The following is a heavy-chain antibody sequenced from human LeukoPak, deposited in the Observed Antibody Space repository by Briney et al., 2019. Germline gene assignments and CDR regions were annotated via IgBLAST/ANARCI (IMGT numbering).Heavy chain of an antibody. CDR2: IYPGDSDT. CDR1: GDSFTSYW. D-gene: IGHD6-19*01. Sequence: ESLKISCKGSGDSFTSYWNVWVREIPVKRLEWMGIIYPGDSDTRYSPSFQGQVTISADKSISTAYLQWSSLKASDTAMYYCARLKYSSASIDYWGQGSLVTVSS. J-gene: IGHJ4*02. CDR3: ARLKYSSASIDY. V-gene: IGHV5-51*01.